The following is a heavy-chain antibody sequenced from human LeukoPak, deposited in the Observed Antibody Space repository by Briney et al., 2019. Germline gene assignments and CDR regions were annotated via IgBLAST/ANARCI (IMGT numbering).Heavy chain of an antibody. V-gene: IGHV3-53*01. Sequence: PGGSLRLSCAASGFTLSSYSMNWVRQAPGKGLEWVSVIFSGGTTYYADSVKGRFTISRDNSENTLYLQMNSLRAEDTAVYYCAREGNYYEMDVWGQGTTVTVSS. J-gene: IGHJ6*02. CDR1: GFTLSSYS. CDR3: AREGNYYEMDV. CDR2: IFSGGTT.